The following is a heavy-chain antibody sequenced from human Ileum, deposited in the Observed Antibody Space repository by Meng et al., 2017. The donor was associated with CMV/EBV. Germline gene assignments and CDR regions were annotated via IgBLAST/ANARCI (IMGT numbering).Heavy chain of an antibody. V-gene: IGHV4-30-4*08. D-gene: IGHD3-10*01. CDR3: ARVPESSGSYSDS. Sequence: SETLSLTCTVSGASVTSTAYYWNWIRQPPGKGLEWIGYIFYSTTSYYNPSLKSRVTISLDTSKNQFSVKLTSVTAADMAVYYCARVPESSGSYSDSWGQGTLVTVSS. CDR2: IFYSTTS. CDR1: GASVTSTAYY. J-gene: IGHJ4*02.